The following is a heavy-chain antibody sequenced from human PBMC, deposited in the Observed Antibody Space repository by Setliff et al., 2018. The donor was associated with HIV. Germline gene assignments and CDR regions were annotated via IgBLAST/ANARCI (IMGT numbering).Heavy chain of an antibody. CDR2: INHSGNT. CDR3: ATHCTSTSCYSAGLDY. D-gene: IGHD2-2*01. CDR1: GGSFSGYY. J-gene: IGHJ4*02. V-gene: IGHV4-34*01. Sequence: LSLTCAVYGGSFSGYYWSWIRQPPGKGLEWIGEINHSGNTNYNPSLKIRVTISVDTSKNQFTLNLNSVTAADTAVYYCATHCTSTSCYSAGLDYWGQGTLVTVSS.